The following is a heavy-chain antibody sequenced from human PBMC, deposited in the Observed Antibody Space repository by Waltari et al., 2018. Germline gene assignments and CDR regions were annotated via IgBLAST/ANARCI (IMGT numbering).Heavy chain of an antibody. V-gene: IGHV3-53*04. Sequence: EVQLVESGGGLVQPGGSLRLSCAASGFTVSSNYMSWVRQAPGKGLEWVSVIYSGGSTYYADSVKGRFTISRHNSKNTLYLQMNSLRAEDTAVYYCARGGGWPPLPTTHYGMDVWGQGTTVTVSS. J-gene: IGHJ6*02. D-gene: IGHD3-16*01. CDR2: IYSGGST. CDR3: ARGGGWPPLPTTHYGMDV. CDR1: GFTVSSNY.